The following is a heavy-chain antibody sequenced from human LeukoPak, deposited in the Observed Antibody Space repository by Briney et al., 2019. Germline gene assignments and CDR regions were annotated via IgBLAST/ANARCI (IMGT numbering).Heavy chain of an antibody. D-gene: IGHD6-13*01. CDR2: IIPILGIP. CDR1: GGTFSSYP. V-gene: IGHV1-69*04. Sequence: SVKVSCKACGGTFSSYPISLLRQAPGQGREWMGRIIPILGIPNYAQKFQGRVTITADKSTSTAYMELSSLRSEDTAVYYCARDVMYSSSWYFDYWGQGTLVTVSS. CDR3: ARDVMYSSSWYFDY. J-gene: IGHJ4*02.